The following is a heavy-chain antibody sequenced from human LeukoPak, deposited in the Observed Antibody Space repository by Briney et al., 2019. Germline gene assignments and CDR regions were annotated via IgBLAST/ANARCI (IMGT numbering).Heavy chain of an antibody. CDR1: GFNFNINS. CDR2: IKEDGSQQ. V-gene: IGHV3-7*01. D-gene: IGHD3-10*01. CDR3: AKDRVGGSYNY. J-gene: IGHJ4*02. Sequence: GGSLRLSCAASGFNFNINSMSWVRQAPGKGLEWVANIKEDGSQQNYVDSVKGRFTISRDNAKNSVYLQMNNLRADDTAVYYCAKDRVGGSYNYWGQGTLVTVSS.